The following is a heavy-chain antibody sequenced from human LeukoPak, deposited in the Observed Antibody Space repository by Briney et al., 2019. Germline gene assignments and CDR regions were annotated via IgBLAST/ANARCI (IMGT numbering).Heavy chain of an antibody. CDR2: IYYSGST. CDR3: ARHATMTTIGFDP. Sequence: PSETLSLTCTGSGGSISSYYWSWIRQPPGKGLEWIGYIYYSGSTNYNPSLKSRVTISVDTSKNQFSLKLSSVTAADTAVYYCARHATMTTIGFDPWGQGTLVTVSS. J-gene: IGHJ5*02. CDR1: GGSISSYY. V-gene: IGHV4-59*08. D-gene: IGHD3-16*01.